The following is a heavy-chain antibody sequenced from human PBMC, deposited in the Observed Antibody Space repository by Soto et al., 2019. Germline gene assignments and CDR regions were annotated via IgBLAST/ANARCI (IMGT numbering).Heavy chain of an antibody. CDR2: INHSGST. CDR3: ARWGWLRLGFDY. D-gene: IGHD5-12*01. Sequence: PSETLSLTCAVYGGSFSGYYWSWIRQPPGKGLEWIGEINHSGSTNYNPSLKSRVTISVDTSKNQFSLKLSSVTAADTAVYYCARWGWLRLGFDYWGQGTLVTVSS. J-gene: IGHJ4*02. V-gene: IGHV4-34*01. CDR1: GGSFSGYY.